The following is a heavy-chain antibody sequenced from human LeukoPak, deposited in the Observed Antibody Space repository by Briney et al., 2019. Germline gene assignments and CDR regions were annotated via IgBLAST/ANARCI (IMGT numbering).Heavy chain of an antibody. J-gene: IGHJ5*02. CDR3: ARDSPASGIAPTFDP. CDR2: ISAYNGNT. D-gene: IGHD6-13*01. V-gene: IGHV1-18*01. Sequence: ASVKVPCKASGYTFTSYGISWVRQAPGQGLEWMGWISAYNGNTNYAQKLQGRVAMTTDTSTSTAYMELRSLRSDDTAVYYCARDSPASGIAPTFDPWGQGTLVTVSS. CDR1: GYTFTSYG.